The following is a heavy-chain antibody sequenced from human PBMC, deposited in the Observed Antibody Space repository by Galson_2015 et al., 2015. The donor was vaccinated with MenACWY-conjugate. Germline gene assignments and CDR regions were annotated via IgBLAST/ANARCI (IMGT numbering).Heavy chain of an antibody. V-gene: IGHV5-51*01. CDR2: FFPGDSDT. D-gene: IGHD5-12*01. J-gene: IGHJ4*02. CDR3: ARSIVATPTLFDY. CDR1: GYSFITHW. Sequence: QSGAEVKKPGESLKISCKGSGYSFITHWIGWVRRMPGKGLGGMGFFFPGDSDTRYNPSFQGQVTISADKSISTAYLQWSSLKASDTAMVYCARSIVATPTLFDYWGQGTLVTVSS.